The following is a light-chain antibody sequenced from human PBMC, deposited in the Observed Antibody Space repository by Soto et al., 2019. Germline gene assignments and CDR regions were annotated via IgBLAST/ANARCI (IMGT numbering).Light chain of an antibody. Sequence: DILLTQSPATLSLSPGEIATLSCRASLSVGNNLAWYQKKPGQPPRLLIYGASTEATNIPTRFSGSGSGTDFTLTISSLQSEDFAVYYCQQYNSWAWTFGQGTTVEIK. CDR2: GAS. CDR3: QQYNSWAWT. J-gene: IGKJ1*01. V-gene: IGKV3-15*01. CDR1: LSVGNN.